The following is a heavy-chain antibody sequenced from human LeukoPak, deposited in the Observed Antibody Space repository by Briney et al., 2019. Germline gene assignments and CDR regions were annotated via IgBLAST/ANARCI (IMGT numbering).Heavy chain of an antibody. CDR1: GYTFTSYY. V-gene: IGHV1-46*01. CDR2: INPSGGST. D-gene: IGHD3-10*01. Sequence: GASVKVSCKASGYTFTSYYMHWVRQAPGQGLEWMGIINPSGGSTSYAQKFQGRVTMTRDTSISTAHMELSRLRSDDTAVYYCARDTVLLWFGESKSGYNWFDPWGQGTLVTVSS. CDR3: ARDTVLLWFGESKSGYNWFDP. J-gene: IGHJ5*02.